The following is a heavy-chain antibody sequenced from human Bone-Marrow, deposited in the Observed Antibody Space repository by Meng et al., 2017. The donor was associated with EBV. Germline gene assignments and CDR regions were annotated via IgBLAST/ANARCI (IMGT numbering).Heavy chain of an antibody. V-gene: IGHV4-34*01. D-gene: IGHD6-19*01. CDR1: GGSFSGSD. CDR3: ATWNNNGWYYGY. CDR2: INLGGNT. Sequence: QVQLQQGGAGLLKPSETLSLTCAVYGGSFSGSDWSWIRQPPGKGLEWIGEINLGGNTNYNPSLKSRVSISVDTSKNHFSLKVNSVTAADTAVYYCATWNNNGWYYGYWGQGTLVTVSS. J-gene: IGHJ4*01.